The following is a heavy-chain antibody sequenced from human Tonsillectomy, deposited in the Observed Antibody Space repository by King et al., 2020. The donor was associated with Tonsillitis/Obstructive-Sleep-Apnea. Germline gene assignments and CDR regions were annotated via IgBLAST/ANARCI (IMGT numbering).Heavy chain of an antibody. V-gene: IGHV4-34*01. CDR3: ARVGNCSSTGCFDY. CDR1: GGSFSGNY. Sequence: HVQLQQWGAGLLKPSETLSLTCAVHGGSFSGNYWTWIRQPPGKGLEWIGEINHSVGTKYNPSLKGRATISVDTPKSQFSLMLNSVTAADTAVYYCARVGNCSSTGCFDYWGQGTLVTVSS. CDR2: INHSVGT. J-gene: IGHJ4*02. D-gene: IGHD2-2*03.